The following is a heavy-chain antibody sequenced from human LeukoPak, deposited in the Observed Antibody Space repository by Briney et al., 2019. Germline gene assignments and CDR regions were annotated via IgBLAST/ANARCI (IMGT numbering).Heavy chain of an antibody. CDR2: ISGSGGST. J-gene: IGHJ3*02. Sequence: GGSLRLSCAASVFTVSSNYMSWVRQAPGKGGEGVSYISGSGGSTYYEHSVKGRSTISRDNSKNTLYLHMNSLRAEDTAVYYCAKFGLAGSGRYHDAFDIWGQGTMVTVSS. CDR3: AKFGLAGSGRYHDAFDI. V-gene: IGHV3-23*01. D-gene: IGHD3-10*01. CDR1: VFTVSSNY.